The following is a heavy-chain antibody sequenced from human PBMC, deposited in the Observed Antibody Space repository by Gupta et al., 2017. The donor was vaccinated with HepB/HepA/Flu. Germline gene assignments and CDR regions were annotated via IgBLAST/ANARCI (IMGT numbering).Heavy chain of an antibody. V-gene: IGHV4-39*01. D-gene: IGHD2-15*01. CDR1: GGSISSSKYF. CDR3: ARHENIVGVVAATAFDI. J-gene: IGHJ3*02. CDR2: IYYSGNT. Sequence: QLQLQESGPGLVKASETLSLTCTVSGGSISSSKYFWGWIRQPPGKGLEWIGSIYYSGNTYYNPSLKRRVTISVDTSKNQFSLKLSSVTAADTAVYYCARHENIVGVVAATAFDIWGQGTMVTVSS.